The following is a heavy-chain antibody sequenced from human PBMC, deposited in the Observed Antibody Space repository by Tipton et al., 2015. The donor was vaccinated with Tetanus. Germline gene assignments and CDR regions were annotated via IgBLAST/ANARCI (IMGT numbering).Heavy chain of an antibody. CDR3: ARLTCSSPSCDYYYYYYVDV. CDR2: IYYSGST. D-gene: IGHD2-2*01. J-gene: IGHJ6*03. CDR1: GDSIRSEDYY. V-gene: IGHV4-30-4*01. Sequence: TLSLTCSVSGDSIRSEDYYWGWIRQSPGKGLEWLGYIYYSGSTYNNPSLKSRVSISLDASKNQFSLSLNSVTAADSATYYCARLTCSSPSCDYYYYYYVDVWGTGTAVAVSS.